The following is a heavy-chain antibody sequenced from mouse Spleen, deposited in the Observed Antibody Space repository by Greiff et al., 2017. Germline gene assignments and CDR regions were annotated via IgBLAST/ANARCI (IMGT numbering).Heavy chain of an antibody. D-gene: IGHD4-1*01. CDR3: ARALTGTDYAMDY. CDR2: ISDGGSYT. J-gene: IGHJ4*01. CDR1: GFTFSSYA. Sequence: EVTLVESGGGLVKPGGSLKLSCAASGFTFSSYAMSWVRQTPEKRLEWVATISDGGSYTYYPDNVKGRFTISRDNAKNNLYLQMSHLKSEDTAMYYCARALTGTDYAMDYWGQGTSVTVSS. V-gene: IGHV5-4*03.